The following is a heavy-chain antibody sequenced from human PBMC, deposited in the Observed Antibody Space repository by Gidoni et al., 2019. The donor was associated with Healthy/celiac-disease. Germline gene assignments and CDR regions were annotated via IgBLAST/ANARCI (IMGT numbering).Heavy chain of an antibody. CDR2: ISGSGGST. Sequence: EVQLLESGGGLVQPGGSLRLACAAAGCTVSRYAMSWVRQAPGKGLEWVSAISGSGGSTYYADSVKGRFTISRDNSKNTLYLQMNSLRAEDTAVYYCAKDGCTNGVCYSYYYGMDVWGQGTTVTVSS. CDR1: GCTVSRYA. V-gene: IGHV3-23*01. CDR3: AKDGCTNGVCYSYYYGMDV. J-gene: IGHJ6*02. D-gene: IGHD2-8*01.